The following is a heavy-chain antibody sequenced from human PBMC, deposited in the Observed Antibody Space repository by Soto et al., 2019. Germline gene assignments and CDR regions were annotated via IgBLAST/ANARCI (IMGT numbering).Heavy chain of an antibody. Sequence: QVQLVQSGAEVTKPGSSVKVSCKASGGTFSSYAISWVRQAPGQGLEWMGGIIPIFGTANYAQKFQGRVTITADESTSTAYMELSSLRSEDTAVYYCARDPTVAGTGYYYYGMDVWGQGTTVTVSS. D-gene: IGHD6-19*01. V-gene: IGHV1-69*12. CDR3: ARDPTVAGTGYYYYGMDV. CDR2: IIPIFGTA. CDR1: GGTFSSYA. J-gene: IGHJ6*02.